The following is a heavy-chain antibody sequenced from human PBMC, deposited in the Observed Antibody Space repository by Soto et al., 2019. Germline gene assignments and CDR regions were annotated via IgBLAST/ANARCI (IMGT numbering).Heavy chain of an antibody. D-gene: IGHD5-12*01. CDR3: ARGYSGYDISNYYYYYYMDV. J-gene: IGHJ6*03. CDR1: GYTFTSYD. CDR2: MNPNSGNT. V-gene: IGHV1-8*01. Sequence: ASVKVSCKASGYTFTSYDINWVRQATGQGLEWMGWMNPNSGNTGYAQKFQGRVTMTRNTSISTAYMELSSLRSEDTAVYYCARGYSGYDISNYYYYYYMDVWGKGTTVPVSS.